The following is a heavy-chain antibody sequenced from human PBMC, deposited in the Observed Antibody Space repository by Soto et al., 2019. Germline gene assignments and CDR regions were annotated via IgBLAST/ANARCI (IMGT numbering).Heavy chain of an antibody. CDR1: GFSLTTGGMG. CDR2: IYWDGDR. CDR3: VHSRCGGDCLQSYSSHYYYGMDI. D-gene: IGHD2-21*02. Sequence: QITLKESGPTLVKPTQTLTLACTFSGFSLTTGGMGVGWIRQPPGKAPEWLALIYWDGDRRYRPSLMSRLTIAKDTSIHQVVLTMTNLDPVDTATYYCVHSRCGGDCLQSYSSHYYYGMDIWGQGTTVTVSS. V-gene: IGHV2-5*02. J-gene: IGHJ6*02.